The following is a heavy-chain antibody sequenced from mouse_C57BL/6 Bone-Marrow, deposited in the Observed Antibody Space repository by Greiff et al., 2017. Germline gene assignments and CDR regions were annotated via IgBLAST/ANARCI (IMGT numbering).Heavy chain of an antibody. V-gene: IGHV1-39*01. CDR3: ARGGYYYYYYAMDY. Sequence: EVKLQESGPELVKPGASVKISCKASGYSFTDYNMNWVKQSNGKSLEWIGVINPNYGTTSYNQKFKGKATLTVDQSSSTAYMQLNSLTSEDSAVYYCARGGYYYYYYAMDYWGQGTSVTVSS. CDR2: INPNYGTT. CDR1: GYSFTDYN. J-gene: IGHJ4*01. D-gene: IGHD1-1*01.